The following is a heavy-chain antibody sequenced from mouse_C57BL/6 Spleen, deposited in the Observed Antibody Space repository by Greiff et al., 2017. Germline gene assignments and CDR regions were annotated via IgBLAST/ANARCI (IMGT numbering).Heavy chain of an antibody. CDR1: GYTFTSYW. CDR3: ARKLRGFDY. J-gene: IGHJ2*01. V-gene: IGHV1-55*01. Sequence: QIQLQQPGAELVKPGASVKMSCKASGYTFTSYWITWVKPRPGQGLEWIGDIYPGSGSTNYNEKFKSKATLTVDTSSSTAYMQLSSLTSEDSAVYYCARKLRGFDYWGQGTTLTVSS. CDR2: IYPGSGST. D-gene: IGHD2-4*01.